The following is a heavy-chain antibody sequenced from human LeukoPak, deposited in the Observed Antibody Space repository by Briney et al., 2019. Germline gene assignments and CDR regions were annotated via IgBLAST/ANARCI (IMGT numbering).Heavy chain of an antibody. J-gene: IGHJ4*02. D-gene: IGHD2-2*01. CDR2: INPNSGGT. V-gene: IGHV1-2*04. CDR1: GYTFTSYG. CDR3: ARAIRNQLLSDH. Sequence: ASVKVSCKASGYTFTSYGISWVRQAPGQGLEWMGWINPNSGGTNYAQKFQGWVTMTRDTSISTAYMELSRLRSDDTAVYYCARAIRNQLLSDHWGPGTMVTVSS.